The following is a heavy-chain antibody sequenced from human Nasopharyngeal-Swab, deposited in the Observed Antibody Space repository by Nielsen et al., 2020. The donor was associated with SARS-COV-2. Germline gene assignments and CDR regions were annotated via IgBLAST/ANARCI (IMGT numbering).Heavy chain of an antibody. J-gene: IGHJ4*02. Sequence: SRPASGFTFGDYYMNWLRQAPGKGLEWVSYISGSGTYTIYADSVRGRFTISRDNTKNPLFLQMDSLRADDTAVYYCARVEQCSSTSCYEFENWGQGALVTVSS. CDR3: ARVEQCSSTSCYEFEN. CDR1: GFTFGDYY. V-gene: IGHV3-11*05. D-gene: IGHD2-2*01. CDR2: ISGSGTYT.